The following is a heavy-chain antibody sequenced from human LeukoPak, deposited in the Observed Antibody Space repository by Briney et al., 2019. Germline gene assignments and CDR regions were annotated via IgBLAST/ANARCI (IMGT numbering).Heavy chain of an antibody. J-gene: IGHJ4*02. Sequence: GGSLRLSCAASGFAFSSYWMHWVRQPPGRGLVWVSRINGDGSRTFYADSVKGRFTISRDSAKNTLYLQMNSLRTDDTAVYYCARLGCSGGSCYFDYWGQGTLVTVSS. CDR2: INGDGSRT. D-gene: IGHD2-15*01. CDR3: ARLGCSGGSCYFDY. CDR1: GFAFSSYW. V-gene: IGHV3-74*01.